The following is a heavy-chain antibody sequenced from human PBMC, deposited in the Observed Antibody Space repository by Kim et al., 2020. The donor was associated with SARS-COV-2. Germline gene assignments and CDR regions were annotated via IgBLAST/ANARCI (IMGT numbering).Heavy chain of an antibody. CDR3: ARGPTQRPFDY. J-gene: IGHJ4*02. Sequence: GGSLRLSCAASGFTFSSYSMNWVRQAPGKGLEWVSSISSSSSYIYYADSVKGRFTISRDNAKNSLYLQMNSLRAEDTAVYYCARGPTQRPFDYWGQGTLVTVSS. CDR1: GFTFSSYS. CDR2: ISSSSSYI. V-gene: IGHV3-21*01.